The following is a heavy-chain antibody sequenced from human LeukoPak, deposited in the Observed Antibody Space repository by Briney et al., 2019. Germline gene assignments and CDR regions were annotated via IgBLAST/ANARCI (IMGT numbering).Heavy chain of an antibody. D-gene: IGHD2-2*01. Sequence: SETLSLTCTVSGGSISGYYWSWIRQPPGKGLEWIGYIYYSGSTNYNPSLKSRVTISVEASKNQFSLKLSSVTAADTAVYYCARHVCSSTSCKPYFDSWGQGTLVTVSS. CDR3: ARHVCSSTSCKPYFDS. CDR2: IYYSGST. J-gene: IGHJ4*02. V-gene: IGHV4-59*08. CDR1: GGSISGYY.